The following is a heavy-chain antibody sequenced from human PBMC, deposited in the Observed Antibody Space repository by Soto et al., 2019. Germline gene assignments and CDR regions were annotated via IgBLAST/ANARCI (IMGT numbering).Heavy chain of an antibody. D-gene: IGHD3-22*01. CDR3: ATTRKYYYDSSGYDAFDI. CDR2: INPNSGGT. V-gene: IGHV1-2*04. J-gene: IGHJ3*02. CDR1: GYTFTFYH. Sequence: GASVKVSCKASGYTFTFYHIHWVRQAPGQGLEWMGWINPNSGGTNYAQKFQGWVTMTRDTSISTAYMELSRLRSDDTAVYYCATTRKYYYDSSGYDAFDIWGQGTMVTVSS.